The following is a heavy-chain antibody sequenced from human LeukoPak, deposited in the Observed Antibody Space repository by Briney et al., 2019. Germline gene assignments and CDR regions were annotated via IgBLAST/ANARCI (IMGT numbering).Heavy chain of an antibody. Sequence: SQTLSLTCAISGDSVSSKSAAWNWIRQSPSRGLEWLGRTYYRSKWYNDYAESVKSRITINPDTSKNQFSLQLKSVTPEDTAVYYCARGPWVSYYFDYWGQGTLGTVSS. CDR1: GDSVSSKSAA. J-gene: IGHJ4*02. CDR3: ARGPWVSYYFDY. V-gene: IGHV6-1*01. CDR2: TYYRSKWYN. D-gene: IGHD3-16*01.